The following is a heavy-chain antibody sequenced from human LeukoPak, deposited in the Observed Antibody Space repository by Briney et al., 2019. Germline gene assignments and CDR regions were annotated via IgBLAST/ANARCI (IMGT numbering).Heavy chain of an antibody. CDR3: ARGSSSSHYYYYGMDV. CDR1: GFTFSSYA. V-gene: IGHV3-30-3*01. CDR2: ISYDGSNK. Sequence: QPGRSLRLSCAASGFTFSSYAMHWVRQAPGKGLEWVAVISYDGSNKYYADSVKGRFTISRDNSKNTLYLQMNSLRAEDTAVYYCARGSSSSHYYYYGMDVWGQGTTVTVSS. D-gene: IGHD6-6*01. J-gene: IGHJ6*02.